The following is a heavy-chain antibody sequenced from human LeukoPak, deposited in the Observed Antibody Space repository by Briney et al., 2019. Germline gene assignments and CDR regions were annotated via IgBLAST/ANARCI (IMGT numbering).Heavy chain of an antibody. CDR3: ARHEYSGSYYGLSWFDP. CDR2: IYYSGTT. J-gene: IGHJ5*02. D-gene: IGHD1-26*01. V-gene: IGHV4-39*01. Sequence: PSETLSLTCTVSGGSISSSGYYWGWIRQPPGKGLEWIARIYYSGTTYSNPSLKSRVTISVDTSKNQLSLKLSSLPAADTAVYYCARHEYSGSYYGLSWFDPWGQGTLVTVSS. CDR1: GGSISSSGYY.